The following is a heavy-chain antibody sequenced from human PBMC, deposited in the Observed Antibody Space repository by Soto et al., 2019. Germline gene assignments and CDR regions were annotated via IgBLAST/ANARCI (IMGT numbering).Heavy chain of an antibody. V-gene: IGHV3-30*18. CDR3: AKALSIAASYYYGMDV. D-gene: IGHD2-15*01. J-gene: IGHJ6*02. CDR2: ISYDGSNK. Sequence: PGGSLRLSCAASGFTFSSYGMHWVRQAPGKGLEWVAVISYDGSNKYYADPVKGRFTISRDNSKNTLYLQMNSLRAEDTAVYYCAKALSIAASYYYGMDVWGQGTTVTVSS. CDR1: GFTFSSYG.